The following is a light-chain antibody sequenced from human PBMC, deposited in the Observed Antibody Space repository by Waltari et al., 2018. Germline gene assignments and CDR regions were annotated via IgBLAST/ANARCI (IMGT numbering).Light chain of an antibody. V-gene: IGLV3-25*03. Sequence: SYELTQPPSVSVSPGQTARITCSGNALPNQYGNWYQQKPGQAPVVGIYKDNNRPSGIPERFSGSSSGTTVTLTISGVQAEDEAYYYCQSADSSGSYEVFGTGTKVSVL. CDR2: KDN. CDR1: ALPNQY. J-gene: IGLJ1*01. CDR3: QSADSSGSYEV.